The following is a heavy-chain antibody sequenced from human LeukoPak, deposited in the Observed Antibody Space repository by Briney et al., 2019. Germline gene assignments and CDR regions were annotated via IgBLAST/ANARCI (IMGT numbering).Heavy chain of an antibody. J-gene: IGHJ4*02. D-gene: IGHD3-10*01. CDR3: AKDGTRGIRFGKIPHYFDY. V-gene: IGHV3-48*03. CDR2: ISSSASTI. Sequence: GGSLRLSCAASGFTFSSYEMNWVRQAPGKGLEWVSYISSSASTIYYADSVKGRFTISRGSSKNTLYLQMNSLRVDDTAVYYCAKDGTRGIRFGKIPHYFDYWGQGTLVTVSS. CDR1: GFTFSSYE.